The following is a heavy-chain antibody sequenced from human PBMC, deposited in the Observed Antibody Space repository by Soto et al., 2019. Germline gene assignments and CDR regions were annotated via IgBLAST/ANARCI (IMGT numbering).Heavy chain of an antibody. V-gene: IGHV4-39*01. CDR1: GGSISRSSYY. CDR3: ARQPATTYGSAGPPDV. CDR2: IYYSGST. Sequence: PSETLSLTCTVSGGSISRSSYYWGWIRQPPGKGLEWIGSIYYSGSTYYNPSLKSRVTISVDTSKNQFSLKLSSVTAADTAAYYCARQPATTYGSAGPPDVWGQGTTVTVSS. D-gene: IGHD3-10*01. J-gene: IGHJ6*02.